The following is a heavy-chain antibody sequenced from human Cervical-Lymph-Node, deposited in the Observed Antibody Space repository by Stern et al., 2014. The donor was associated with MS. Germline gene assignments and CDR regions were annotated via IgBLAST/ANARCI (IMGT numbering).Heavy chain of an antibody. CDR3: VRDEAYCGGDCFNLLDY. CDR2: IWYDGSNK. CDR1: GFTFSGDG. D-gene: IGHD2-21*01. J-gene: IGHJ4*02. V-gene: IGHV3-33*01. Sequence: VQLVESGGGVVQPGRSLRLSCAASGFTFSGDGMHWVRQAQGKGLELVALIWYDGSNKYYADSVKGRFTISRDNSKNTLYLQMNSLRAEDTAVYYCVRDEAYCGGDCFNLLDYWGQGTLVTVSS.